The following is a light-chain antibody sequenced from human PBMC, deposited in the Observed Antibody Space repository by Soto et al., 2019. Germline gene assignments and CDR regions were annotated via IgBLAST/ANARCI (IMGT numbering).Light chain of an antibody. CDR1: QSITSNF. CDR2: DAS. Sequence: IVLTQSPGTLSLSPGERATLSCRASQSITSNFLAWYQQKPGQAPRLLMYDASKRATGIPDRFSGSGSGTDFSLTINRLEPEDFAVYYCQQYGSSVWTFGQGTKVEIK. J-gene: IGKJ1*01. CDR3: QQYGSSVWT. V-gene: IGKV3-20*01.